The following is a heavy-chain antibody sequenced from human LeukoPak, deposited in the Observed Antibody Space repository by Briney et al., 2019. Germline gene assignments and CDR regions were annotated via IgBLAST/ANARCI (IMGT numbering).Heavy chain of an antibody. CDR3: AKGGDSSGYYP. Sequence: GGSLRLSCAASGFTFSSYSMNWVRQAPGKGLEWVSYISSSSSTIYYADSVKGRFTISRDNAKNSLYLQMNSLRAEDTAVYFCAKGGDSSGYYPWGQGTLVTVS. V-gene: IGHV3-48*01. CDR1: GFTFSSYS. J-gene: IGHJ5*02. CDR2: ISSSSSTI. D-gene: IGHD3-22*01.